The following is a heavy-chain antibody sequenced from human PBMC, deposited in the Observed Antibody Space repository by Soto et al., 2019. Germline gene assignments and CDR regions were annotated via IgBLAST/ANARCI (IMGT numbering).Heavy chain of an antibody. V-gene: IGHV3-21*01. J-gene: IGHJ4*02. CDR1: GFTFSSYS. D-gene: IGHD6-13*01. Sequence: EVQLVESGGGLVKPGGSLRLSCAASGFTFSSYSMNWVRQAPGKGLEWVSSISSSSSYIYYADSVKGRFTISRDNAKNSLYLQMNSLRAEDTAVHYCARVRIAAAGNRLFDYWGQGTLVTVSS. CDR2: ISSSSSYI. CDR3: ARVRIAAAGNRLFDY.